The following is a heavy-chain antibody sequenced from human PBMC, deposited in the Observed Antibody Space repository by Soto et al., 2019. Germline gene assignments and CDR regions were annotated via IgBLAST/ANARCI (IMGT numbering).Heavy chain of an antibody. J-gene: IGHJ4*02. V-gene: IGHV4-59*01. CDR2: IYYSGST. Sequence: SETLSLTCTVSGGSISSYYWSWIRQPPGKGLEWIGYIYYSGSTNYNPSLKSRVTISVDTSKNQFSLKLSSVTAADTAVYYCARDPYWGQGTLVTVS. CDR1: GGSISSYY. CDR3: ARDPY.